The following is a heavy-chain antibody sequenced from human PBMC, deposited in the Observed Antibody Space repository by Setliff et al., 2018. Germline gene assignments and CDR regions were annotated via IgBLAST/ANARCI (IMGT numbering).Heavy chain of an antibody. Sequence: GGSLRLSCVASEFTFSNYWMTWVRQAPGKGLEWVANIRQDGSEKYYVDSVKGRFTISRDNAKRSLYLQMNSLRAEDTAVFYCVRLAGQLGQTRSNYYYYYYMDVWGKGTTVTVSS. V-gene: IGHV3-7*01. D-gene: IGHD6-6*01. J-gene: IGHJ6*03. CDR2: IRQDGSEK. CDR3: VRLAGQLGQTRSNYYYYYYMDV. CDR1: EFTFSNYW.